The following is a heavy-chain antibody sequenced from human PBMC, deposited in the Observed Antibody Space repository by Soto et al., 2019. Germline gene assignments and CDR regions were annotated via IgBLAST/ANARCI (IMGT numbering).Heavy chain of an antibody. Sequence: EGSLRLSCAASGFTFSSYSMNWVRQAPGKGLEWVSSISSSSSYIYYADSVKGRFTISRDNAKNSLYLQMNSLRAEDTAVYYCARESGYDSRYFDYWGQGTLVTVSS. J-gene: IGHJ4*02. CDR3: ARESGYDSRYFDY. CDR2: ISSSSSYI. D-gene: IGHD5-12*01. CDR1: GFTFSSYS. V-gene: IGHV3-21*01.